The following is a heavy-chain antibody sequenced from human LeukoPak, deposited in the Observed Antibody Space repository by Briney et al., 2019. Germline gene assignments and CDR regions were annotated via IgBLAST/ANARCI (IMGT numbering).Heavy chain of an antibody. Sequence: GASVTVSCKASGYTFTSYGISWVRQAPGQGLEWMGWISGYNGNTDYAQKLQGRVTMTTDTSTSTVYMELRSLRSDDTAVYYCAREAFTTRCYDSWGQGTLVTVSS. V-gene: IGHV1-18*01. J-gene: IGHJ4*02. CDR1: GYTFTSYG. CDR3: AREAFTTRCYDS. CDR2: ISGYNGNT. D-gene: IGHD4/OR15-4a*01.